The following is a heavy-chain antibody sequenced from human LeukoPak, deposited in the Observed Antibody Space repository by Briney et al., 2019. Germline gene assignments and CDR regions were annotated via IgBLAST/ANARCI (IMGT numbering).Heavy chain of an antibody. CDR1: GYTFTGYY. Sequence: WASVKVSCKASGYTFTGYYMHWVRQAPGQGLEWMGWINPNSGGTNYAQKFQGRVTMTRDTSISTAYMELSRLRSDDTAVYYCASISPYDSSGYYYPAYWGQGTLVTVSS. CDR2: INPNSGGT. J-gene: IGHJ4*02. D-gene: IGHD3-22*01. V-gene: IGHV1-2*02. CDR3: ASISPYDSSGYYYPAY.